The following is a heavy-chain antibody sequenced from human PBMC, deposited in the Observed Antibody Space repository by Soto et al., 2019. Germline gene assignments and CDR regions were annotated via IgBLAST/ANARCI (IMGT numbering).Heavy chain of an antibody. D-gene: IGHD6-19*01. CDR2: INPSGGST. CDR3: ARDSVAVAGTLYYYYYGMDV. V-gene: IGHV1-46*01. Sequence: GASVKVSCKASGYTFTSYYMHWVRQAPGQGLEWMGIINPSGGSTGYAQKFQGRVTMTRDTSTSTVYMELSSLRSEDTAVYYCARDSVAVAGTLYYYYYGMDVWGQGTTVTVSS. CDR1: GYTFTSYY. J-gene: IGHJ6*02.